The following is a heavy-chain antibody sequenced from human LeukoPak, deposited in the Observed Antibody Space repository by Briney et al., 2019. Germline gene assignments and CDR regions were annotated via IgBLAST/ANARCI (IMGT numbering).Heavy chain of an antibody. CDR3: TRDPEMATTLFEY. D-gene: IGHD5-24*01. Sequence: ASVKVSCKASGYTFTGYHMHWVRQAPGQGLEWMGWINPNTGDTNYAQKFQGRVTMTRDTSISAAYMELSWLRSDDTAVCYCTRDPEMATTLFEYWGQGTLVTVSS. CDR2: INPNTGDT. CDR1: GYTFTGYH. J-gene: IGHJ4*02. V-gene: IGHV1-2*02.